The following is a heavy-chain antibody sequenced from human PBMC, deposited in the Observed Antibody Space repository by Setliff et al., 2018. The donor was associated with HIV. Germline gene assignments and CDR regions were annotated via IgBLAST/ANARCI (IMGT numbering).Heavy chain of an antibody. D-gene: IGHD2-15*01. CDR3: ALTGHRLLRGYMDV. Sequence: SETLSLTCTVSGGSISSYYWSWIRQPPGKGLEWIGNIYSSGSTNYNPSLKSRVAISVDTSKNQFSLQLRSVTAADTAVYYCALTGHRLLRGYMDVWGKGTTVTVSS. CDR2: IYSSGST. V-gene: IGHV4-4*09. J-gene: IGHJ6*03. CDR1: GGSISSYY.